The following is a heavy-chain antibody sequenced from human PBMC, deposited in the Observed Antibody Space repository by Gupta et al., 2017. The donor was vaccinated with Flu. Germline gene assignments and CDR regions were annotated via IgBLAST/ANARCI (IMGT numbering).Heavy chain of an antibody. CDR2: IYYSGST. Sequence: QVQLQESGPGLVKPSQTLSLTCTVSGGSISSGGYYWSWIRQHPGKGLEWIGYIYYSGSTYYNPSLKSRVTISVDTSKNQFSRKLSSVTAADTAVYYCARTYGSGTHYGMDVWGQGTTVTVSS. CDR1: GGSISSGGYY. V-gene: IGHV4-31*03. J-gene: IGHJ6*02. D-gene: IGHD3-10*01. CDR3: ARTYGSGTHYGMDV.